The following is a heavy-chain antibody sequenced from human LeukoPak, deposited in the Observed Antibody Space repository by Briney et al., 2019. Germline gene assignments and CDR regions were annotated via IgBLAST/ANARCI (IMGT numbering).Heavy chain of an antibody. J-gene: IGHJ6*03. V-gene: IGHV1-69*13. D-gene: IGHD4-23*01. CDR2: IIPIFGTA. CDR1: GGTFSSYA. Sequence: GASVKVSCKASGGTFSSYAISWVRQAPGQGLEWMGGIIPIFGTANYAQKFQGRVTITADESTSTAYMELSSLRSEDTAVYYCARVHYGGNALAYYYYMDVWGKGTTVTVSS. CDR3: ARVHYGGNALAYYYYMDV.